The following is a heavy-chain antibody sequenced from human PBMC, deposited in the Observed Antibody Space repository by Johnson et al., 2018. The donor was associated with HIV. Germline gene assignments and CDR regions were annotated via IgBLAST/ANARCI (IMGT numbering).Heavy chain of an antibody. Sequence: QVQLVESGGGVVQPGKSLRLSCVASAFAFSSYAMHWVRQTPGKGLEWVAVISSDGSNKYFADSVKGRFIISRDNSKNTLSLQMNSLTTEDTAAYYCASGGGCGGDCYSGFDAFDIWGQGTMVTVSS. CDR1: AFAFSSYA. J-gene: IGHJ3*02. V-gene: IGHV3-30*04. D-gene: IGHD2-21*01. CDR3: ASGGGCGGDCYSGFDAFDI. CDR2: ISSDGSNK.